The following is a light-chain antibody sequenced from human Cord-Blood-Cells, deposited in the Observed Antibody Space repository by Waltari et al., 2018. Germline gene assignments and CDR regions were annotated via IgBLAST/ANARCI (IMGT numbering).Light chain of an antibody. CDR1: QSISSY. CDR3: QQSYSTPYS. V-gene: IGKV1-39*01. J-gene: IGKJ2*01. CDR2: AAS. Sequence: DIQMTQSPSSLSATVGDRVTITCRASQSISSYLTWYQQKPGKAPKLLIYAASSLQSGVSSMFSGSGSGTDFTLTFSSLQPEDFATYYCQQSYSTPYSFCQGTKLEIK.